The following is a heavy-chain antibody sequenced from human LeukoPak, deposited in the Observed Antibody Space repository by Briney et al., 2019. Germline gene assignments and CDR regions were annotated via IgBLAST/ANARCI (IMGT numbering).Heavy chain of an antibody. V-gene: IGHV3-23*01. Sequence: GGSLRLSCVASGFTLGDYPMNWVRQAPGKGLEWVSLISTTGTTYYAESVKGRFTISRDNSKNTLFVQMSSLRAEDTAIYYCAIDLDSSGRFGNNWLDPWGQGTLVTVSS. CDR1: GFTLGDYP. CDR2: ISTTGTT. J-gene: IGHJ5*02. D-gene: IGHD3-10*01. CDR3: AIDLDSSGRFGNNWLDP.